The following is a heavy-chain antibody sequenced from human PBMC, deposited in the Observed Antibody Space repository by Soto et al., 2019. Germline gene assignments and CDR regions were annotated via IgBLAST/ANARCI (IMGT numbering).Heavy chain of an antibody. D-gene: IGHD6-6*01. CDR1: GASLSGYY. J-gene: IGHJ6*02. CDR3: ARAAARSKGFGWDYYGMDV. CDR2: IYATGSS. Sequence: LSLTCNVSGASLSGYYWSWIRQPPGKGLEWIGRIYATGSSDYNPSLKSRITISVDMSKKQFSLTLRSVTAADTAVYYCARAAARSKGFGWDYYGMDVWGQGTTVTVSS. V-gene: IGHV4-4*07.